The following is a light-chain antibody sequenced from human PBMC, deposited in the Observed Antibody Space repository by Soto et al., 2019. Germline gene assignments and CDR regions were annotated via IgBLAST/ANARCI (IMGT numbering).Light chain of an antibody. CDR1: FGGYNS. CDR3: SSFTTTSRV. CDR2: DVT. J-gene: IGLJ3*02. V-gene: IGLV2-14*03. Sequence: QSALTQPASVSGSPGQSITISCTVNFGGYNSVSWYQQHPGTAPKLLIYDVTHRPSGVSSRFSASKSGTTASLTISGLQAEDEADYYCSSFTTTSRVFGGGTKLTVL.